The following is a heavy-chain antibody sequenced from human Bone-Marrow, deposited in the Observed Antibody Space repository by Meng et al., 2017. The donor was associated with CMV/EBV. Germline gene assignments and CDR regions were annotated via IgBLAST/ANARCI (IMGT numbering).Heavy chain of an antibody. Sequence: SETLSLTCTISGGSISSSSYYWGWIRQPPGKGLEWIGSIYYSGSTYYNPSLKSRVTISVDTSKNQFSLKLSSVTAADTAVYYCASLASYNWFDPWGQGTLVTVSS. CDR2: IYYSGST. D-gene: IGHD3-3*02. CDR3: ASLASYNWFDP. CDR1: GGSISSSSYY. J-gene: IGHJ5*02. V-gene: IGHV4-39*01.